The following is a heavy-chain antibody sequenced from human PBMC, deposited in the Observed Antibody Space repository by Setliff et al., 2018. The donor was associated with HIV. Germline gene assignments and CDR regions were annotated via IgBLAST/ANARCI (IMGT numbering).Heavy chain of an antibody. J-gene: IGHJ4*02. Sequence: SVKVSCKASGGPFKNFAINWVRQAPGQGLEWMGGIIPISGTAVYAQNFRGRVTVATRDSTNTAYMEISRLKSDETAVYFCASVCGIELWNQAYFDYWGKGNLVTVAS. D-gene: IGHD1-1*01. CDR3: ASVCGIELWNQAYFDY. V-gene: IGHV1-69*05. CDR2: IIPISGTA. CDR1: GGPFKNFA.